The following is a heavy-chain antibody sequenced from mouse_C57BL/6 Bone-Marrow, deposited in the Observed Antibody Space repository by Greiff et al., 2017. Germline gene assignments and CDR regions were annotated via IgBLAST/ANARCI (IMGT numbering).Heavy chain of an antibody. J-gene: IGHJ3*01. D-gene: IGHD6-1*01. Sequence: QVQLKQPGAELVMPGASVKLSCKASGYTFTSYWMPWVKQRPGQGLEWIGEIDPSDSYTNYNQKFKGKSTLTVDKSSSTAYMQLSSLTSEDSAVYYCARSGGYCRFDYWGQGTLVTVSA. CDR1: GYTFTSYW. CDR2: IDPSDSYT. V-gene: IGHV1-69*01. CDR3: ARSGGYCRFDY.